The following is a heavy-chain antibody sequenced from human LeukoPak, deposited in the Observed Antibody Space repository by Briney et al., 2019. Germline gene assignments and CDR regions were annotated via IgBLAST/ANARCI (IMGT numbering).Heavy chain of an antibody. CDR2: INTGNGNT. Sequence: GASVKVSRKASGYTFTGYYMHWVRQAPGQRLEWMGCINTGNGNTKYSQEFQGRVTITRDTSANTAYMELSSLRSEDMAVYYCARAVKYRSGPLTDLLPYYFDYWGQGTLVTVSS. CDR1: GYTFTGYY. D-gene: IGHD6-19*01. CDR3: ARAVKYRSGPLTDLLPYYFDY. J-gene: IGHJ4*02. V-gene: IGHV1-3*03.